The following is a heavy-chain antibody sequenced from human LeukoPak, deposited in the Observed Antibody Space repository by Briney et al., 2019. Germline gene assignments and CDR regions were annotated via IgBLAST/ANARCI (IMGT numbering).Heavy chain of an antibody. CDR2: ISGSGGST. CDR1: GFTFSSYG. CDR3: PRVVPPTDYGSGSYFWDPYYFDY. Sequence: GGTLRLSCAASGFTFSSYGMSWVRQAPGKGLEWVSAISGSGGSTYYADSVKGRFTISRDNSKNTLYLQMNSLRAEDTAVYYCPRVVPPTDYGSGSYFWDPYYFDYWGQGTLVTVSS. J-gene: IGHJ4*02. V-gene: IGHV3-23*01. D-gene: IGHD3-10*01.